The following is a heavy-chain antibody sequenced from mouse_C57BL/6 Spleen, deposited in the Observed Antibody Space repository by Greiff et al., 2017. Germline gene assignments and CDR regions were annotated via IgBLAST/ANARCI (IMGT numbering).Heavy chain of an antibody. J-gene: IGHJ2*01. CDR2: IYPGDGDT. CDR3: ARFYYYGSSSDFDY. Sequence: VKLQQSGPELVKPGASVEISCKASGYAFSSSWMNWVKQRPGKGLEWIGRIYPGDGDTNYNGKFKGKATLTADKSSSTAYMQLSSLTSEDSAVYFCARFYYYGSSSDFDYWGQGTTLTVSS. V-gene: IGHV1-82*01. D-gene: IGHD1-1*01. CDR1: GYAFSSSW.